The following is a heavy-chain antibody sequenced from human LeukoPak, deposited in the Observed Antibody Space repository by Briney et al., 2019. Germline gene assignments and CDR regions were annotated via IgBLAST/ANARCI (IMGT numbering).Heavy chain of an antibody. CDR3: ARDQLLRYCSGGSCYLAPGFFDY. Sequence: SETLSLTCAVYGGSFSGYYWSWIRQPPGKGLEWIGEINHSGSTNYNPSLKSRVTISVDTSKNQFSLKLSSVTAADTAVYYCARDQLLRYCSGGSCYLAPGFFDYWGQGTLVTVSS. CDR2: INHSGST. J-gene: IGHJ4*02. V-gene: IGHV4-34*01. D-gene: IGHD2-15*01. CDR1: GGSFSGYY.